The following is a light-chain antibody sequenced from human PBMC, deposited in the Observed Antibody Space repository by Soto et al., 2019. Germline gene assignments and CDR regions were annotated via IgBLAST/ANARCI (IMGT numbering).Light chain of an antibody. CDR3: HQYGNSPFT. Sequence: EIVLTQSPGPLSLSPGTRATLSCRASQSVTGSKLAWSQQRPGQAPSLLIYGASTRATDIPARFSGSGSGTNYPLTISGLEPEDFALYFGHQYGNSPFTFGQGNKRDIK. CDR1: QSVTGSK. J-gene: IGKJ2*01. V-gene: IGKV3-20*01. CDR2: GAS.